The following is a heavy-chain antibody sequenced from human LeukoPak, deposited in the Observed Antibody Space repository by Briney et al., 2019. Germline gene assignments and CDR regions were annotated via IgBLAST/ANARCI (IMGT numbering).Heavy chain of an antibody. V-gene: IGHV4-34*01. CDR2: INHSGST. CDR3: ARDHCSGGSCYPGGFDP. J-gene: IGHJ5*02. D-gene: IGHD2-15*01. Sequence: SETLSLTCAVYGGSFSGYYWSWLRQSPGKGLEWIGDINHSGSTNYNPSRKSRVTISVDTSKKQFSLKLSTVTAADTAVYYCARDHCSGGSCYPGGFDPWGQGTPVTVSS. CDR1: GGSFSGYY.